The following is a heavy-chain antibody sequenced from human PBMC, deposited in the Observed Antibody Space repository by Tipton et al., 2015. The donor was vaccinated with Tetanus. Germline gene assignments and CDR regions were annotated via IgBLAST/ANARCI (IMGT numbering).Heavy chain of an antibody. J-gene: IGHJ6*02. CDR2: IIPIFGTA. V-gene: IGHV1-69*01. Sequence: QVQLVQSGAEVKKPGSSVKVSCKASGGTFSSYAISWVRQAPGQGLEWMGGIIPIFGTANYAQKFQGRVTITADESTSTAYMELSSLRSEDTAVYYCARDGGGNYYDSSGYLQAPRGMDVWGQGTTVTVSS. CDR1: GGTFSSYA. CDR3: ARDGGGNYYDSSGYLQAPRGMDV. D-gene: IGHD3-22*01.